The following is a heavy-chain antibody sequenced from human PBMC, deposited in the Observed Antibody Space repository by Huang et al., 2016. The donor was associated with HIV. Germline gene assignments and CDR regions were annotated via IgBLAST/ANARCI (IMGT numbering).Heavy chain of an antibody. J-gene: IGHJ4*02. CDR3: ARDLRDTAMVD. CDR2: ISAYNGNT. D-gene: IGHD5-18*01. CDR1: GSTFTSYG. Sequence: QVQLVQSGAEVKKPGASVKVSCKASGSTFTSYGISWLRQAPGQGLEWSVLISAYNGNTNYAQRLQGRVTMTTDTSTSTAYMELRSLRSDDTALYYCARDLRDTAMVDWGQGTLVTVSS. V-gene: IGHV1-18*01.